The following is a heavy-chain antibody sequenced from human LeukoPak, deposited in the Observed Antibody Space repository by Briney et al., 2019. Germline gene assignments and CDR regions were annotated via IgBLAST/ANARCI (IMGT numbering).Heavy chain of an antibody. CDR3: ARTVIHWGYYYYYMDV. D-gene: IGHD2-21*01. Sequence: SETLSLTCAVSGGSISSSNWWSWVRQPPGKGLEWIGSIYYSGSTYYNPSLKSRVTISVDTSKNQFSLKLSSVTAADTAVYYCARTVIHWGYYYYYMDVWGKGTTVTVSS. CDR2: IYYSGST. J-gene: IGHJ6*03. V-gene: IGHV4-39*01. CDR1: GGSISSSNW.